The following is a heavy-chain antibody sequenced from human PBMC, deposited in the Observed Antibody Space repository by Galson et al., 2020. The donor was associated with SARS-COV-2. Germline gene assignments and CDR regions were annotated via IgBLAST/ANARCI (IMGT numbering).Heavy chain of an antibody. Sequence: GGSLRLSCAVSGFTFSNYYMSWVRQAPGKGLEWVAYIKEDGSEKYYVDSVKGRFTISRDNAKNSMYLEMKTLRPDDSAVYHCVRDSRNFRDYDYFDSWGQGSRVTVSS. CDR1: GFTFSNYY. D-gene: IGHD5-12*01. CDR3: VRDSRNFRDYDYFDS. V-gene: IGHV3-7*03. CDR2: IKEDGSEK. J-gene: IGHJ4*02.